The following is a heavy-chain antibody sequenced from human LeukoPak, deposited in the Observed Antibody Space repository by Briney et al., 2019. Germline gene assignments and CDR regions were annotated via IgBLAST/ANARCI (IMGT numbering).Heavy chain of an antibody. V-gene: IGHV3-30*04. CDR3: ARDHSRWLRFPESLNYYGMDV. CDR1: GFTFSSYA. J-gene: IGHJ6*02. Sequence: GRSLRLSCAASGFTFSSYAMHWVRQAPGKGLEWVAVISYDGSNKYYADSVKGRFTISRDNSKNTLYLQMNSLRAEDTAVYYCARDHSRWLRFPESLNYYGMDVWGQGTTVTVSS. CDR2: ISYDGSNK. D-gene: IGHD5-12*01.